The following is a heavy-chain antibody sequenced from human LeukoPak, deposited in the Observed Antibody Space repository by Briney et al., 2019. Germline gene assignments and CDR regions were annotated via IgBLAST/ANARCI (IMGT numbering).Heavy chain of an antibody. Sequence: PSETLSLTCTVSGDSISRYYWSWIRQPPGKGLEWIGYIYYSGSTNYNPSLKSRVTISVDTSKNQFSLKLSSVTAAVTAVYYCARHVTLGIEVDWFDPWGQGTLVTVSS. D-gene: IGHD7-27*01. J-gene: IGHJ5*02. CDR2: IYYSGST. V-gene: IGHV4-59*08. CDR3: ARHVTLGIEVDWFDP. CDR1: GDSISRYY.